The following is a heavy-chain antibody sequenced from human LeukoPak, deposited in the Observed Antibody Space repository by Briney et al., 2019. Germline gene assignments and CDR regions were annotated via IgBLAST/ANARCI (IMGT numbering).Heavy chain of an antibody. V-gene: IGHV3-7*01. Sequence: PGGSLRLSCAASGFTFSSYWMSWVRQAPGKGLEWVANIKQDGSEKYNVDSVKGRFTISRDNAKNSLYLQMNSLRAEDTAVYYCASLSAGPLFDYWGQGTLVTVSS. CDR3: ASLSAGPLFDY. CDR1: GFTFSSYW. J-gene: IGHJ4*02. CDR2: IKQDGSEK.